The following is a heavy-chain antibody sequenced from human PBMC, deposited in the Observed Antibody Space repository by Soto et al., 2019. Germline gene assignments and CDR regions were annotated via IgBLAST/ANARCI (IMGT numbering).Heavy chain of an antibody. CDR1: GGSINTFY. V-gene: IGHV4-4*07. J-gene: IGHJ4*02. CDR3: AREGSYSAYNFAHGIQLWSFDF. CDR2: IFSSGST. Sequence: SETLSLTCTVSGGSINTFYWSWVRQPAGKGLEWIGRIFSSGSTSFNPSLESRVAMSVDTSKNHFSLNLSSVTAAVMAVYYCAREGSYSAYNFAHGIQLWSFDFWGQGALVTVSS. D-gene: IGHD5-12*01.